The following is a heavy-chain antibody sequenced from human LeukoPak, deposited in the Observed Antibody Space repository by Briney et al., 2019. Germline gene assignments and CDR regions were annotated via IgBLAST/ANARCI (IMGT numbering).Heavy chain of an antibody. J-gene: IGHJ5*02. V-gene: IGHV3-21*01. CDR3: ARDLSEWRRTPSWDILRYFDWPNWFDP. Sequence: GGSLRLSCAASGFTFSSYSMNWVRQAPGKGLEWVSSISSSSSYIYYADSVKGRFTISRDNAKNSLYLQMNSLRAEDTAVYYCARDLSEWRRTPSWDILRYFDWPNWFDPWGQGTLVTVSS. CDR2: ISSSSSYI. D-gene: IGHD3-9*01. CDR1: GFTFSSYS.